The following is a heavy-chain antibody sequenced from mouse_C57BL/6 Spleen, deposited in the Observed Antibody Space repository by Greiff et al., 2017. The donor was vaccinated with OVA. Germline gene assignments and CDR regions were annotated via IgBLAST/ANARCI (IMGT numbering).Heavy chain of an antibody. J-gene: IGHJ4*01. V-gene: IGHV1-26*01. Sequence: EVKLQQSGPELVKPGASVKISCKASGYTFTDYYMNWVKQSHGKSLEWIGDINPNNGGTSYNQKFKGKATLTVDKSSSTAYMELRSLTSEDSAVYYCARYDYEDYAMDYWGQGTSVTVSS. CDR3: ARYDYEDYAMDY. CDR2: INPNNGGT. D-gene: IGHD2-4*01. CDR1: GYTFTDYY.